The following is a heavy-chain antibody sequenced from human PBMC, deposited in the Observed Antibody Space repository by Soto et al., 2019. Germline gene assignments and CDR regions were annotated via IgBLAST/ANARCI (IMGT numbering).Heavy chain of an antibody. CDR1: GYTFTSYA. D-gene: IGHD3-10*01. J-gene: IGHJ6*02. CDR3: ARFYGSGSYSYYYYYYGMDG. V-gene: IGHV1-3*01. CDR2: INAGNGNT. Sequence: SVKVSCKASGYTFTSYAMHWVRQAPGQRLEWMGWINAGNGNTKYSQKFQGRVTITRDTSASTAYMELSSLRSEDTAVYYCARFYGSGSYSYYYYYYGMDGGGQGTTDSV.